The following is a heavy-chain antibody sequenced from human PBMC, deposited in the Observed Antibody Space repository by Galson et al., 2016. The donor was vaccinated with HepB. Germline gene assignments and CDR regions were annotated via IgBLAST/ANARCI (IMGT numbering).Heavy chain of an antibody. V-gene: IGHV1-69*13. J-gene: IGHJ4*02. CDR3: AMSNNDLLTGYFHY. D-gene: IGHD3-9*01. CDR2: IIPIFGTA. Sequence: SVKVSCKASGGTFSSHSISWVRQAPGQGLEWMGGIIPIFGTANYAQKFQGRVTITADASTSTAYLEVSSLRFEDTAVYFCAMSNNDLLTGYFHYWGQGTLVTVSS. CDR1: GGTFSSHS.